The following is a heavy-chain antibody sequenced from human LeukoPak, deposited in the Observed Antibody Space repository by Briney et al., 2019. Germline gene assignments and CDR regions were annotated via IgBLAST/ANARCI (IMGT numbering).Heavy chain of an antibody. Sequence: KPSETLSLTCTVSGGSISSYYWSWIRQPPGKGLEWIGYIYYSGSTNCNPSLKSRVTISVDKSKNQFSLKLSSVTAADTAVYYCARSGPIAVAGVDYWGQGTLVTVSS. CDR3: ARSGPIAVAGVDY. J-gene: IGHJ4*02. V-gene: IGHV4-59*12. CDR2: IYYSGST. CDR1: GGSISSYY. D-gene: IGHD6-19*01.